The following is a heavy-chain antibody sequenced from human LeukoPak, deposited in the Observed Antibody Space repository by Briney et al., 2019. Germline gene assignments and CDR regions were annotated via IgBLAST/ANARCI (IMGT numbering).Heavy chain of an antibody. V-gene: IGHV3-30-3*01. CDR3: TRGMLRQPPDY. Sequence: PGGSLRLSCAASGFTFNSYSMHRVRQAPGKGLGWVTAISDDETYKFYADSVKGRFTISRDNSKNTLYLQMNSLRVEDTAIYYCTRGMLRQPPDYWGQGMLVTVSS. J-gene: IGHJ4*02. CDR2: ISDDETYK. D-gene: IGHD3-10*02. CDR1: GFTFNSYS.